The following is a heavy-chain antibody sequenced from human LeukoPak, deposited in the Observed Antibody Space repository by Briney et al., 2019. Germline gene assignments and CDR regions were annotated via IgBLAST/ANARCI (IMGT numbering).Heavy chain of an antibody. CDR3: ARVIGAKTGYYFDY. CDR1: GGSISSGGYS. V-gene: IGHV4-30-2*01. J-gene: IGHJ4*02. Sequence: SQTLSLTCAVSGGSISSGGYSWSWIRQPPGKGLEWIGYIYHSGSTYYNPSIKSRVTISVDRSKNQFSLKLSSVTAADTAVYYCARVIGAKTGYYFDYWGQGTLVTVSS. CDR2: IYHSGST. D-gene: IGHD3-16*02.